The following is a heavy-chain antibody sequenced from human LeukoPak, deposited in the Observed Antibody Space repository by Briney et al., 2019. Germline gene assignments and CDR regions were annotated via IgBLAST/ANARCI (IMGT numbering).Heavy chain of an antibody. D-gene: IGHD2-2*01. Sequence: SETLSLTCAVSGGSISSYYWGWIRQPPGKGLEWMGNIYYIGSTNYNPYPNSRVTTSAATTTNKFPLKWSSVTAADRAVYYCATAVRYCSSTSCPNWFDPWGQGTLVTVSS. CDR1: GGSISSYY. CDR3: ATAVRYCSSTSCPNWFDP. J-gene: IGHJ5*02. V-gene: IGHV4-39*06. CDR2: IYYIGST.